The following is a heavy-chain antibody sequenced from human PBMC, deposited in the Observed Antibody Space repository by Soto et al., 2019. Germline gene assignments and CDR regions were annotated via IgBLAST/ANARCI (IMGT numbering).Heavy chain of an antibody. Sequence: ASVKVSCKASGYTFTSYGISWVRQAPGQGLEWMGWISAYNGNTSYAQKFQGRVTMTRNTSISTAYMELSSLRSDDTAVYYCARIYAKDAFDIWGQGTMVTVSS. CDR1: GYTFTSYG. CDR2: ISAYNGNT. D-gene: IGHD3-16*01. J-gene: IGHJ3*02. V-gene: IGHV1-18*01. CDR3: ARIYAKDAFDI.